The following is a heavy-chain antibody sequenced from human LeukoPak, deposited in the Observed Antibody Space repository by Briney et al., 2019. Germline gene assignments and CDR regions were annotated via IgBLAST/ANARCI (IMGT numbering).Heavy chain of an antibody. CDR1: GYTFTGYY. CDR2: INPNSGGT. Sequence: ASVKVSCKASGYTFTGYYMHWVRQAPGQGLEWMGWINPNSGGTNYAQKFQGRVTMTRDTSISTAYMELSRLRSDDTAAYYCARGPRAYCGGDCYPYAFDIWGQGTMVTVSS. CDR3: ARGPRAYCGGDCYPYAFDI. D-gene: IGHD2-21*01. V-gene: IGHV1-2*02. J-gene: IGHJ3*02.